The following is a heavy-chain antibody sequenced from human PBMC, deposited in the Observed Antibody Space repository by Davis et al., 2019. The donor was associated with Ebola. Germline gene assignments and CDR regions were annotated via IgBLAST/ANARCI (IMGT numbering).Heavy chain of an antibody. J-gene: IGHJ6*02. CDR3: ARDSGWYVRYYGMDV. D-gene: IGHD6-19*01. Sequence: MPSETLSLTCTVSGGSISSYYWSWIRQPPGKGLEWIGYIYYSGSTYYNPSLKSRVTISVDTSKNQFSLQLDSVTPEDTAVYYCARDSGWYVRYYGMDVWGQGTTVTVSS. CDR1: GGSISSYY. V-gene: IGHV4-59*12. CDR2: IYYSGST.